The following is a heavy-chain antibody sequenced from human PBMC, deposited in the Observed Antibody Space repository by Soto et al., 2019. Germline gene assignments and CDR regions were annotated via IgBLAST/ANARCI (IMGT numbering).Heavy chain of an antibody. CDR3: ATVEMALTKYLDY. Sequence: GASLKISCEASGYSFTSYWIGWVRQMPGKGLEWMGIIYPGDSDTRYSPSFQGQVTISADKSIRTAYLQWSSLKASDTAMYYCATVEMALTKYLDYWGQGTLVTVSS. D-gene: IGHD2-15*01. CDR1: GYSFTSYW. V-gene: IGHV5-51*01. CDR2: IYPGDSDT. J-gene: IGHJ4*02.